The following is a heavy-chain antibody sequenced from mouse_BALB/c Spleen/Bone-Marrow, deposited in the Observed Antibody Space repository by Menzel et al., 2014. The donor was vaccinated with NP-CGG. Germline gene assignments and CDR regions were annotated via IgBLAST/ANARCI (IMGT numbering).Heavy chain of an antibody. J-gene: IGHJ4*01. Sequence: EVKLMESGGGLVQPGGSRKLSCAASGFTFSRSGMHWVRQAPEKGLEWVAYISSGCSTIYYADTMKGRFTISRDNPKNTLFLQMTSLRSEDTAMYYCSRARSTMITTGAMDYWGQGTSVTVSS. V-gene: IGHV5-17*02. D-gene: IGHD2-4*01. CDR3: SRARSTMITTGAMDY. CDR1: GFTFSRSG. CDR2: ISSGCSTI.